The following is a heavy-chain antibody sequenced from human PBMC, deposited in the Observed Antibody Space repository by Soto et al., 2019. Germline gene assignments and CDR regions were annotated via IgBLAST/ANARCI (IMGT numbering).Heavy chain of an antibody. D-gene: IGHD7-27*01. CDR2: IYWDDDK. CDR1: GFSLSTSGVG. V-gene: IGHV2-5*02. Sequence: QITLKESGPTLVKPTQTLTLTCTFSGFSLSTSGVGVGWIRQPPGKALEWLELIYWDDDKRYSPSLKSRLPITKPTSNNQVCLTMTNMDPVDTATYSCAHSLIANWGSRGAFDYWGQGTLVTVSS. J-gene: IGHJ4*02. CDR3: AHSLIANWGSRGAFDY.